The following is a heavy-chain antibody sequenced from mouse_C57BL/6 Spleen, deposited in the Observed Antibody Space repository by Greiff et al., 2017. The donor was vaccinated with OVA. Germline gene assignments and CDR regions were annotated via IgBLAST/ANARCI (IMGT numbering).Heavy chain of an antibody. CDR2: IHPNSGST. J-gene: IGHJ4*01. CDR3: ARMDGGSSSYYYAMDY. D-gene: IGHD1-1*01. CDR1: GYTFTSYW. V-gene: IGHV1-64*01. Sequence: QVQLQPPGAELVKPGASVKLSCKASGYTFTSYWMHWVKQRPGQGLEWIGMIHPNSGSTNYNEKFKSKATLTVDKSSSTAYMKLSSLTSEDSAVYYCARMDGGSSSYYYAMDYWGQGTSVTVSS.